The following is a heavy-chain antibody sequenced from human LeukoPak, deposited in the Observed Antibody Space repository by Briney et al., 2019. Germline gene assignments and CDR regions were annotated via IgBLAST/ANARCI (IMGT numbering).Heavy chain of an antibody. V-gene: IGHV3-49*04. Sequence: GGSLRLSCTASGFTFCDYAVSWVRQAPGRGLEWVGFIRSKASGGTTEYAASVKGRFTISRDDSKSIAYLQMNSLKTDDTALYYCTRDPGYSSNWRLDFWGQGTLVTVSS. J-gene: IGHJ4*02. CDR1: GFTFCDYA. CDR3: TRDPGYSSNWRLDF. D-gene: IGHD6-13*01. CDR2: IRSKASGGTT.